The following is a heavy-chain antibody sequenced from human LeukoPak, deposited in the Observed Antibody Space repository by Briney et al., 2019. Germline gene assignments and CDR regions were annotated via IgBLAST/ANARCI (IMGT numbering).Heavy chain of an antibody. CDR1: GFTFRDYY. V-gene: IGHV3-11*01. CDR3: ARGNILTGYFPGVVPY. J-gene: IGHJ4*02. D-gene: IGHD3-9*01. Sequence: GGSLRLSCAASGFTFRDYYMSWIRQAPGKGLEWVSYISSSGSTIYYADSVKGRFTISRDNAKNSLYLQMNSLRAEDTAVYYCARGNILTGYFPGVVPYWGQGTLVTVSS. CDR2: ISSSGSTI.